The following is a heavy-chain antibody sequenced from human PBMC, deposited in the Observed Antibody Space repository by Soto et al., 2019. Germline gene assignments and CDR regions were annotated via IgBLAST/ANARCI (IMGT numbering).Heavy chain of an antibody. CDR2: ILPIFGTA. Sequence: QVQLVQSGAEVKKPGSSVKVSCKASGGTFSSYAISWVRQAPGQGLEWMGGILPIFGTANYAQKFQGRVTITADESTSTAYMELSSLRSEDTAVYYCARDRVEDIVVVVAATFMDVWGQGTTVTVSS. CDR1: GGTFSSYA. V-gene: IGHV1-69*01. J-gene: IGHJ6*02. D-gene: IGHD2-15*01. CDR3: ARDRVEDIVVVVAATFMDV.